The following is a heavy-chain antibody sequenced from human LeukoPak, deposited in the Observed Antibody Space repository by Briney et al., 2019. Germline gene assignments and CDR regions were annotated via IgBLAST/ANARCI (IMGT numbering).Heavy chain of an antibody. V-gene: IGHV3-21*01. J-gene: IGHJ4*02. CDR1: GFTFSSYS. Sequence: GSLRLSCAASGFTFSSYSMNWVRQAPGKGLEWVSSISSSSSYIYYADSVKGRFTISRDNAKNSLYLQMNSLRAEDTAVYYCARVDYDILTASRTPDYWGQGTLVTVSS. D-gene: IGHD3-9*01. CDR3: ARVDYDILTASRTPDY. CDR2: ISSSSSYI.